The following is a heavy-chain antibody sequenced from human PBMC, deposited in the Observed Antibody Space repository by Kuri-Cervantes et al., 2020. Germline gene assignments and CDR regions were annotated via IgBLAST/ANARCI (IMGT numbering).Heavy chain of an antibody. CDR1: GYTFTSYY. CDR2: INPSGGST. J-gene: IGHJ4*02. Sequence: ASVKVSCKASGYTFTSYYMHWVRQAPGQGLEWMGIINPSGGSTSYAQKFQGRVTMTRDTSTSTVYMELRSLRSDDTAVYYCARVQSRLWFRRGYFDYWGQGTLVTVSS. V-gene: IGHV1-46*01. CDR3: ARVQSRLWFRRGYFDY. D-gene: IGHD3-10*01.